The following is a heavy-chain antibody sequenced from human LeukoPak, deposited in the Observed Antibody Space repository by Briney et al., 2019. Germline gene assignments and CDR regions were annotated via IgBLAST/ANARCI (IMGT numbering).Heavy chain of an antibody. CDR2: IYYSGST. V-gene: IGHV4-59*01. D-gene: IGHD3-10*01. CDR1: GGSFSGYY. Sequence: PSETLSLTCAVYGGSFSGYYWSWIRQPPGKGLEWIGYIYYSGSTNYNPSLKSRVTISVDTSKNQFSLKLSSVTAADTAVYYCARASGTSWFDPWGQGTLVTVSS. CDR3: ARASGTSWFDP. J-gene: IGHJ5*02.